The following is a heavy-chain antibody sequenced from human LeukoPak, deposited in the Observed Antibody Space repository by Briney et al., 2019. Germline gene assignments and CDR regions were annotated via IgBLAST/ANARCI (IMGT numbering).Heavy chain of an antibody. V-gene: IGHV3-74*01. D-gene: IGHD3-10*01. CDR2: INSDGSST. Sequence: GGSLRLSCAASGFTFSSYWMHWVRQAPGKGLVWVSRINSDGSSTSYADSVKGRFTISRDNAKNTLYLQMNSLRAEDTAVYYCARPSGSYSYYYYYGMDVWGQGTTVTVSS. CDR1: GFTFSSYW. J-gene: IGHJ6*02. CDR3: ARPSGSYSYYYYYGMDV.